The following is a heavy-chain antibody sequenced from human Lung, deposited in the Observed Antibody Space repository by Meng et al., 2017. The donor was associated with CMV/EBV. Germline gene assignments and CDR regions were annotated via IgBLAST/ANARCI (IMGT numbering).Heavy chain of an antibody. V-gene: IGHV1-18*01. CDR1: GYKFDIYG. J-gene: IGHJ4*02. CDR2: ISGVNGDT. CDR3: ARAGAEVTTHFDR. D-gene: IGHD2-21*02. Sequence: KASGYKFDIYGITWVRQVPGKGLEWVGWISGVNGDTNYAQKFQGRVTVTADTSTKTAYMELRGLKSDDSAVYYCARAGAEVTTHFDRWGQGTLVTVSS.